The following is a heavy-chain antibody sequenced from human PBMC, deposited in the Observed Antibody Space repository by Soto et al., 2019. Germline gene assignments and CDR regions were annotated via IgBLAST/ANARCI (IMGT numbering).Heavy chain of an antibody. Sequence: DVQLVESGGGLIQPGESLRLSCAAFGLTISGKKYVAWVRQAPGKGLEWVSALYDVDGSFYADSVKGRFTTSSDSSKTTVYLQMNDLIPDDTAVYYCATWHEREHAYDVWGQGKTVTVSS. CDR1: GLTISGKKY. V-gene: IGHV3-53*01. J-gene: IGHJ3*01. CDR2: LYDVDGS. D-gene: IGHD1-1*01. CDR3: ATWHEREHAYDV.